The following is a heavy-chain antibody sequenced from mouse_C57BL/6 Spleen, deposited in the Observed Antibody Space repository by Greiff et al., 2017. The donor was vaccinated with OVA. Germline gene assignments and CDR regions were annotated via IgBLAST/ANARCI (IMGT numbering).Heavy chain of an antibody. CDR1: GFSLTSYG. D-gene: IGHD1-1*01. CDR3: ALTTVVAKGYAMDY. Sequence: VQLQQSGPGLVQPSQSLSITCTVSGFSLTSYGVHWVRQSPGKGLEWLGVIWSGGSTDYNAAFISRLSISKDNSKSQVFFKMNSLQADDTAIYYCALTTVVAKGYAMDYWGQGTSVTVSS. V-gene: IGHV2-2*01. J-gene: IGHJ4*01. CDR2: IWSGGST.